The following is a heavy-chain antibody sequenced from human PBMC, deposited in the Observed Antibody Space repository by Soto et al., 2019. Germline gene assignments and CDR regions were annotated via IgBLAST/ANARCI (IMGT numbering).Heavy chain of an antibody. J-gene: IGHJ3*02. V-gene: IGHV5-51*01. Sequence: PGESLKISCKGSGYSFTNYWIGWVRQMPGKGLEWMGIIYHGDSDTRYSPSFQGQVTISVDKSISTAYLQWSSLKASDTAMYSCSTRYSNYVVYAFDIWGQGTMVTVSS. CDR1: GYSFTNYW. D-gene: IGHD4-4*01. CDR3: STRYSNYVVYAFDI. CDR2: IYHGDSDT.